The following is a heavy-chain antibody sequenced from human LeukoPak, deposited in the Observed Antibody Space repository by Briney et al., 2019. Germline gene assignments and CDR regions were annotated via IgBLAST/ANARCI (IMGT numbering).Heavy chain of an antibody. CDR2: ISTSSTYI. D-gene: IGHD3/OR15-3a*01. Sequence: GGSLRLSCAASGFTFSSCSMNWVRQAPGKGLEWVSSISTSSTYIYYADSVKGRFTISRDDAKNSLYLQMNSLRDEDTAVYYCSRDGDWSFDYWGQGTLVTVSS. V-gene: IGHV3-21*01. J-gene: IGHJ4*02. CDR3: SRDGDWSFDY. CDR1: GFTFSSCS.